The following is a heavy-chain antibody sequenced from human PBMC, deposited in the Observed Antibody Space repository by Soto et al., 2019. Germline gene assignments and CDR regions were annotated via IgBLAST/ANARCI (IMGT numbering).Heavy chain of an antibody. J-gene: IGHJ4*02. D-gene: IGHD3-16*02. CDR1: GFTFSSYA. CDR3: AKPDYDYVWGSYRLTRFDY. Sequence: GGSLRLSCAASGFTFSSYAMSWVRQAPGKGLEWVSAISGSGGSTYYADSVKGRFTISRDNSKNTLYLQMNSLRAEDTAVYYCAKPDYDYVWGSYRLTRFDYWGQGTLVTVSS. V-gene: IGHV3-23*01. CDR2: ISGSGGST.